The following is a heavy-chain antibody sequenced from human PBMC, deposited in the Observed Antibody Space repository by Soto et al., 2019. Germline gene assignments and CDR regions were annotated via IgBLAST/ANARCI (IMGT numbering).Heavy chain of an antibody. CDR3: AREKAHIVATTHFDY. D-gene: IGHD5-12*01. CDR1: GGSFSGYY. J-gene: IGHJ4*02. Sequence: SETLSLTCAVYGGSFSGYYWGWIRQPPGKGLEWIGEINHSGSTNYNPSLKSRVTISVDTSKNQFSLKLSSVTAADTAVYYCAREKAHIVATTHFDYWGQGTLVTVSS. CDR2: INHSGST. V-gene: IGHV4-34*01.